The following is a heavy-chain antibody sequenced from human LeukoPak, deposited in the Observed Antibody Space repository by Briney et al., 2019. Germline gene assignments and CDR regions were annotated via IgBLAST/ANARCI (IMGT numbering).Heavy chain of an antibody. Sequence: GASVKVSCKASGYTFNSYGISWVRQAPGQGLEWMGWNSAYNGNTNYAQKLQGRVTMTTDTYTSKDYMELRSLRSDDTAVYYCARDYDFWSGYQFDPWGQGTLVTVSS. CDR2: NSAYNGNT. V-gene: IGHV1-18*01. D-gene: IGHD3-3*01. J-gene: IGHJ5*02. CDR3: ARDYDFWSGYQFDP. CDR1: GYTFNSYG.